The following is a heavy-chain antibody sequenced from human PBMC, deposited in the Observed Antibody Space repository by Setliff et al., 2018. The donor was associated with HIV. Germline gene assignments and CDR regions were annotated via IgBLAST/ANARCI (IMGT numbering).Heavy chain of an antibody. V-gene: IGHV1-69*06. J-gene: IGHJ5*02. Sequence: GASVKVSCKASGYTFTGYHLHWVRQAPGQRIQWVGRIIPLLGTSNYAQDFQGRVTITAAKSSTSVYIYLANLRFEDTAVYYCALDYGDNWFDPWGQGTRVTVSS. CDR3: ALDYGDNWFDP. CDR1: GYTFTGYH. CDR2: IIPLLGTS. D-gene: IGHD3-10*01.